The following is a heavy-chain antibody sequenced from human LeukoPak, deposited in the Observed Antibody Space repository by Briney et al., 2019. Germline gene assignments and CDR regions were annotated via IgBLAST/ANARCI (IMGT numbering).Heavy chain of an antibody. J-gene: IGHJ3*02. CDR2: IRYDGSNK. CDR3: AKDMSTSWTPSAFDI. Sequence: GGSLRLSCAASGFTFSSYGMHWVRQAPGKGLKWVAFIRYDGSNKYYADSVKGRFTISRDNSKNTLYLQMNSLRAEDTAVYYCAKDMSTSWTPSAFDIWGQGTMVTVSS. CDR1: GFTFSSYG. D-gene: IGHD6-13*01. V-gene: IGHV3-30*02.